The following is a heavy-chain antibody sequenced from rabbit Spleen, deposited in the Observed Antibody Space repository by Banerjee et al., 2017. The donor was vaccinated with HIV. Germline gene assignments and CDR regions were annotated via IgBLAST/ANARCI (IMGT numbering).Heavy chain of an antibody. CDR1: GLDFSSNYW. D-gene: IGHD1-1*01. CDR2: INIVTGKS. CDR3: ARDLVAVIGWNFNL. Sequence: QEQLVESGGGLVQPGASLTLTCKASGLDFSSNYWMCWVRQAPGKGLEWIACINIVTGKSVYASWAKGRFMMSRTSSTTVTLQMTSLTAADTATYFCARDLVAVIGWNFNLWGPGTLVTVS. J-gene: IGHJ4*01. V-gene: IGHV1S45*01.